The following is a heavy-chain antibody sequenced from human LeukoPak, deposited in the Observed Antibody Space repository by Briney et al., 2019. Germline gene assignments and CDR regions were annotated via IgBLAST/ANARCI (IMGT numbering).Heavy chain of an antibody. CDR3: ARGSGPYFGTYYFDY. Sequence: GESLKISCKGSGFTFTSNAINWVRQAPGQGLEWMGWINTDTGNPTYAQGFTGRFVFSLDTSVSTAYLQISSLKAEDTAVYYCARGSGPYFGTYYFDYWGQGTLVTVSS. CDR2: INTDTGNP. D-gene: IGHD1-14*01. CDR1: GFTFTSNA. V-gene: IGHV7-4-1*02. J-gene: IGHJ4*02.